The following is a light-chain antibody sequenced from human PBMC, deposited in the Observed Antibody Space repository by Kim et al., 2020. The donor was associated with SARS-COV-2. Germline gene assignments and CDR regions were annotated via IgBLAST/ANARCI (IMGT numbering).Light chain of an antibody. CDR2: LAS. V-gene: IGKV1-5*03. CDR3: QHYSRFPYT. CDR1: ENIGTW. J-gene: IGKJ2*01. Sequence: GDRVTITCRASENIGTWLAWYQQKPGRAPSILIYLASTLESGVPSRFSGTGSGTEFSLSITSLQPDDFATYYCQHYSRFPYTFGQGTKLEI.